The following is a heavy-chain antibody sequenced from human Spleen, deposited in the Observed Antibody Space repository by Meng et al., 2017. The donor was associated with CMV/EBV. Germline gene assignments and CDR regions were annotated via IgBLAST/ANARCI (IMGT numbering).Heavy chain of an antibody. V-gene: IGHV1-8*01. CDR3: ATSRGLTYYYYGMDV. D-gene: IGHD3-10*01. CDR2: MNPDSGNT. Sequence: ASVKVSCKTSGYSFTYYDINWVRQVAGHGLEWMGWMNPDSGNTGYAQKFQNRVTFTRDSSIRTAYMELTTLRSDDTAVYYCATSRGLTYYYYGMDVWGQGTTVTVSS. J-gene: IGHJ6*02. CDR1: GYSFTYYD.